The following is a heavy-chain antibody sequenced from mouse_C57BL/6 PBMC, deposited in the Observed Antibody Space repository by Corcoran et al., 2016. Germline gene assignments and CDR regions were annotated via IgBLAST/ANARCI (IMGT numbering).Heavy chain of an antibody. J-gene: IGHJ1*03. CDR2: INPNNGGT. Sequence: VLLQQSGPELVKHGASVKIPYKASGYTYTDYNIDWVKQSHGKSHEWIGDINPNNGGTIYSQKFKGKATLTVDKSSSTAYMELRSLTSEDTAVYYCATWHYGSSYVYFDVWGTGTTVTVSS. V-gene: IGHV1-18*01. D-gene: IGHD1-1*01. CDR1: GYTYTDYN. CDR3: ATWHYGSSYVYFDV.